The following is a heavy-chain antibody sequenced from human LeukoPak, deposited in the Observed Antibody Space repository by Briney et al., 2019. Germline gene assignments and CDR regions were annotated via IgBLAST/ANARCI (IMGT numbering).Heavy chain of an antibody. D-gene: IGHD6-19*01. J-gene: IGHJ3*02. Sequence: GGSLRLSCAASGFTFDDYGMSWVRQAPGKGLEWVSGINWNGGSTGYADSVKGRFTISRDNAKNSLYLQMNSLRAEDTALYYCASSSGWYIAFDIWGQGTMVTVSS. CDR2: INWNGGST. V-gene: IGHV3-20*04. CDR3: ASSSGWYIAFDI. CDR1: GFTFDDYG.